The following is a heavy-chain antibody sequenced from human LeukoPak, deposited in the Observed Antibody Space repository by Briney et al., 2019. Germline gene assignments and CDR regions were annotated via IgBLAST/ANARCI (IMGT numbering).Heavy chain of an antibody. CDR2: IKYDGSEK. CDR1: GFPFSRYW. D-gene: IGHD3-10*01. Sequence: GGSLRLSCAASGFPFSRYWMTWVRQAPGKGLEWVANIKYDGSEKFYVGSVRGRFTISRDNTNNSLHLQMNGLRAEDTAIYYCVKDPTYDSGSPLGYGGQGTLVAVSS. V-gene: IGHV3-7*01. CDR3: VKDPTYDSGSPLGY. J-gene: IGHJ4*02.